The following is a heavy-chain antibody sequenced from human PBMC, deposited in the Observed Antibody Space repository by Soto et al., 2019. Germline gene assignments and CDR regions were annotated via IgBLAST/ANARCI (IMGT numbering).Heavy chain of an antibody. V-gene: IGHV3-9*01. J-gene: IGHJ4*02. CDR2: ISWNSGSI. CDR1: GFTFDDYA. Sequence: HPGGSLRLSCAASGFTFDDYAMHWVRQAPGKGLEWVSGISWNSGSIGYADSVKGRFTISRDNAKNSLYLQMNSLRAEDTALYYCAKDIVLGYCSSTSCYVRIGGFDYWGQGTLVTVSS. D-gene: IGHD2-2*01. CDR3: AKDIVLGYCSSTSCYVRIGGFDY.